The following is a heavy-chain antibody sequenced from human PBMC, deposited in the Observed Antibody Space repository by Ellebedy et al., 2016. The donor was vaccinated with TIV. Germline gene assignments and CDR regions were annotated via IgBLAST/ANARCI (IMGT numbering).Heavy chain of an antibody. CDR2: INAGNGNT. CDR1: GFTFTSYA. D-gene: IGHD3-10*01. CDR3: ARIWFGAGGAAFDI. Sequence: GESLKISCAASGFTFTSYAMHWVRQAPGQRLEWMGWINAGNGNTKYSQKFQGRVTITRDTSASTAYMELSSLRSDDTAVYYCARIWFGAGGAAFDIWGQGTMVTVSS. V-gene: IGHV1-3*01. J-gene: IGHJ3*02.